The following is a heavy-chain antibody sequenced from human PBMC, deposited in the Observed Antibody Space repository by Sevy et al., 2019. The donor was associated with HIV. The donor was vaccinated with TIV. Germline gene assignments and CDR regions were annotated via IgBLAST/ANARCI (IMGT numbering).Heavy chain of an antibody. J-gene: IGHJ6*02. D-gene: IGHD1-20*01. CDR2: ITSSSSFI. V-gene: IGHV3-21*01. CDR3: ARPTSGLSEYEPLDNARFYGMDV. Sequence: GESLKISCAASGFTFRSYSMNWVRQAPGRGLEWVSSITSSSSFIFNADSVKGRFTISRDNAKNSLFLQMNSLRAEDTAVYYCARPTSGLSEYEPLDNARFYGMDVWGQGTTVTVPS. CDR1: GFTFRSYS.